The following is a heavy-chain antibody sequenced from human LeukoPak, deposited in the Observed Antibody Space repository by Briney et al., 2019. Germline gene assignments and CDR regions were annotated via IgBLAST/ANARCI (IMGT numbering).Heavy chain of an antibody. CDR2: IKEDGRDK. CDR3: ARDVYESGTPFDY. D-gene: IGHD5/OR15-5a*01. CDR1: GLTFSSYA. J-gene: IGHJ4*02. V-gene: IGHV3-7*01. Sequence: GGSLRLSCAASGLTFSSYAMMWLRQAPGKGLEWVANIKEDGRDKYYVDSVKGRFTISRDNAENSLYLQMNSLRAEDTAVYYCARDVYESGTPFDYWGQGTLVTVSS.